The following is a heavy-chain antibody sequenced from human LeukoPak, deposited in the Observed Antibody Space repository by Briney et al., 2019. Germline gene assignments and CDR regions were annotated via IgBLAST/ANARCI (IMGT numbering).Heavy chain of an antibody. D-gene: IGHD6-19*01. CDR2: INAGNGNT. V-gene: IGHV1-3*01. Sequence: ASVKVSCKASGYTFTSYAMHWVRQAPGQRLEWMGWINAGNGNTKYSQKFQGRVTITRDTSASTAYMELSSLRSEDTAVYYCARGRGVAGTGTKYYFDYWGQGTLVTVSS. CDR1: GYTFTSYA. CDR3: ARGRGVAGTGTKYYFDY. J-gene: IGHJ4*02.